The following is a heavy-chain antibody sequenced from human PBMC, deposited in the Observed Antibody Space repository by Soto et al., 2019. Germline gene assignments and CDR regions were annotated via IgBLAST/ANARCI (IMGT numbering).Heavy chain of an antibody. J-gene: IGHJ4*02. CDR3: ARDMVRGLKHY. CDR1: GGSIVSSNW. D-gene: IGHD3-10*01. Sequence: SETLSLTCAVSGGSIVSSNWWSWVRQPPGKGLEWIGEIYHDGDTNYNPSLKSRVTISVDKSKNQFSLNLSPVTAADTAVYYCARDMVRGLKHYWGQGTLVTVSS. CDR2: IYHDGDT. V-gene: IGHV4-4*02.